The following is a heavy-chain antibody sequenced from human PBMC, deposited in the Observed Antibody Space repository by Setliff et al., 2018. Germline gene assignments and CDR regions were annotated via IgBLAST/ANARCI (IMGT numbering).Heavy chain of an antibody. D-gene: IGHD6-6*01. V-gene: IGHV4-4*02. Sequence: SETLSLTCDVSGVSISSPKWWTWVRQSPGRGPEWIGEMYHNGVTYYKPSLWGRITISVDKSKNQFSLRLTSVTAADTAVYFCAYGDYSSSSIDFWGQGILVTSPQ. CDR1: GVSISSPKW. J-gene: IGHJ4*02. CDR3: AYGDYSSSSIDF. CDR2: MYHNGVT.